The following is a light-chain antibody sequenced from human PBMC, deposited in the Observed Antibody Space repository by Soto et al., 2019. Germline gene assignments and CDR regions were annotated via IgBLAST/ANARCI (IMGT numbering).Light chain of an antibody. CDR1: QSVSSN. CDR3: QQYDNWPRT. J-gene: IGKJ1*01. CDR2: DAS. V-gene: IGKV3-15*01. Sequence: EIVLTQSPGTLSLSPGERATLSCRASQSVSSNLAWYQQKPGQAPRLLIYDASTRATGIPSRFSGSGSGTEFTLTISSLKSEDFAVYYCQQYDNWPRTFGQGTKVDIK.